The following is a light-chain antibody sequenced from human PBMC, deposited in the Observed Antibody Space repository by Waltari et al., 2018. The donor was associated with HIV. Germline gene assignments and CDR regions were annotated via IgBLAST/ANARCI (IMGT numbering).Light chain of an antibody. CDR1: QSITTH. CDR2: DAS. J-gene: IGKJ2*01. V-gene: IGKV1-39*01. Sequence: DVQVTQSPSSLSASVGDRVTITCRASQSITTHLNWYQHKPGKAPKVLIFDASRLQTGVPSRFRGSGSGTDFTLTISSLQTEDFATYYCQQSYSNPYAFGQGTRLEI. CDR3: QQSYSNPYA.